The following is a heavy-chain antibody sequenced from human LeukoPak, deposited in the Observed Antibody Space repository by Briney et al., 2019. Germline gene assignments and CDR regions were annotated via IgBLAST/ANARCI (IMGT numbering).Heavy chain of an antibody. D-gene: IGHD2-2*01. V-gene: IGHV3-7*05. CDR1: GFTFSIYW. CDR2: IKQDGSEK. J-gene: IGHJ6*02. CDR3: AREGVPGARVHYFYGMDV. Sequence: GGSLRLSCAVSGFTFSIYWMRWVRQAPGKGLEWVANIKQDGSEKYYVDSVKGRFTISRDNAKNSLYLQMNSLRAEDTAVYYCAREGVPGARVHYFYGMDVWGQGTTVTVSS.